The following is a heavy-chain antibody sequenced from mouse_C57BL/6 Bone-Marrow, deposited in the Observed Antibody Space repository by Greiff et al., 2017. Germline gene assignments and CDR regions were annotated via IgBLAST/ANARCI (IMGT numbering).Heavy chain of an antibody. D-gene: IGHD2-4*01. CDR3: ARNDYDPDY. CDR1: GYTFTSYW. Sequence: VQLQQPGAELVQPGASVKMSCKASGYTFTSYWITWVKQRPGQGLEWIGDIYPGSGSTNYNEKFKSKATLTVDTSSSTAYMQLSSLTSEVSAVYYCARNDYDPDYWGQGTTLTVSS. J-gene: IGHJ2*01. V-gene: IGHV1-55*01. CDR2: IYPGSGST.